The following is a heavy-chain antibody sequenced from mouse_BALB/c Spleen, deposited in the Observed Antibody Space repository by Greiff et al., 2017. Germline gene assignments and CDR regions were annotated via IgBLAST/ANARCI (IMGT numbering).Heavy chain of an antibody. D-gene: IGHD2-1*01. CDR2: INPGSGGT. CDR1: GYAFTYYL. J-gene: IGHJ1*01. Sequence: LVESGAELVRPGTSVKVSCKASGYAFTYYLIEWVKQRPGQGLEWIGVINPGSGGTNYNEKFKGKATLTADKSSSTAYMQLSSLTSDDSAVYFCARSDYYGNWYFDVWGAGTTVTVSA. V-gene: IGHV1-54*03. CDR3: ARSDYYGNWYFDV.